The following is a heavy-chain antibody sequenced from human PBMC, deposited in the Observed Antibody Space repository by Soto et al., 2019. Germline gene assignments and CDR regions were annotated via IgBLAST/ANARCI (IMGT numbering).Heavy chain of an antibody. Sequence: GASVKVSCKSSGYPFTHYGSTWIRQAPGQGLEWMGWISPFNGNTNYGQTLQGRATLTTDTSTSTVFMELRSLTSDDTAVYYCARDQSFDRTYYYGIDVWGQGTTVTVS. D-gene: IGHD3-16*01. J-gene: IGHJ6*02. CDR1: GYPFTHYG. V-gene: IGHV1-18*01. CDR2: ISPFNGNT. CDR3: ARDQSFDRTYYYGIDV.